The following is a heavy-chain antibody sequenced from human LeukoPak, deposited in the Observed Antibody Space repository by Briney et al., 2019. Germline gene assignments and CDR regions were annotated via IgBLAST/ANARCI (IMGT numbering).Heavy chain of an antibody. D-gene: IGHD5-18*01. CDR3: ARCQGYSYGYPCPY. V-gene: IGHV3-23*01. Sequence: GGSLRLSCAASGFTFNSYGMSWVRQAPRKGLEWVSVISGSGGSTYYADSVKGRFTISRDNFKNTLYLQMNSLRAEDTAVYYCARCQGYSYGYPCPYWGQGTLVTVSS. CDR2: ISGSGGST. J-gene: IGHJ4*02. CDR1: GFTFNSYG.